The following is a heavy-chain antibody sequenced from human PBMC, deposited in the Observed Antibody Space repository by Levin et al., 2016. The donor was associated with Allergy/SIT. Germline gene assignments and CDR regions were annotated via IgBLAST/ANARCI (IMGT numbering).Heavy chain of an antibody. V-gene: IGHV1-2*04. CDR1: GYTFTGYY. J-gene: IGHJ5*02. D-gene: IGHD2-15*01. CDR3: ARDLGGGYCSGGSCPPRVNWFDP. Sequence: ASVKVSCKASGYTFTGYYMHWVRQAPGQGLEWMGWINPNSGGTNYAQKFQGWVTMTRDTSISTAYMELSRLRSDDTAVYYCARDLGGGYCSGGSCPPRVNWFDPWGQGTLVTVSS. CDR2: INPNSGGT.